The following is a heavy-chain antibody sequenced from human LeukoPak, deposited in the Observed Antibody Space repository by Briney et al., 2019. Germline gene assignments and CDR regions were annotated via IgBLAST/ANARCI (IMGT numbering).Heavy chain of an antibody. CDR3: AKVGTFLKYYYYYMDV. Sequence: PGGSLRLSCAASGFTFSSYAMSWVRQAPGKGLEWVSAISGSGGSTYYADSVKGRFTISRDNSKNTLYLQMNSLRAEDTAVYYCAKVGTFLKYYYYYMDVWGKGTTVTVSS. D-gene: IGHD1-1*01. CDR1: GFTFSSYA. J-gene: IGHJ6*03. CDR2: ISGSGGST. V-gene: IGHV3-23*01.